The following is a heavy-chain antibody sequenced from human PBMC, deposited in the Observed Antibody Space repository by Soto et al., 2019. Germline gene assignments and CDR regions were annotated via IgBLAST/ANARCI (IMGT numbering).Heavy chain of an antibody. CDR1: GFTFSSYS. V-gene: IGHV3-21*01. J-gene: IGHJ6*02. CDR2: ISSSSSYI. CDR3: ARDAHYGMDV. Sequence: AGGSLRLSCAASGFTFSSYSMNWVRQAPGKGLEWVSSISSSSSYIYYADSVKGRFTISRDNAKNSLYLQMNSLRAEDTAMYYCARDAHYGMDVWGQGTTVTVSS.